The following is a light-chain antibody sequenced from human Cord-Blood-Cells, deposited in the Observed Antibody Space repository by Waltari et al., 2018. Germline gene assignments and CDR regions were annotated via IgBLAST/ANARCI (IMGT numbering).Light chain of an antibody. CDR1: QGVSSY. V-gene: IGKV3-11*01. J-gene: IGKJ4*01. CDR3: QQRSNWPPLT. CDR2: EAA. Sequence: IVLTQPPATLSFSPGERATLSCRASQGVSSYLAWNQQKPGQAPRLLIYEAANRATGLPARFSGSGSGTDFTLTISSLEPEDFAVDYCQQRSNWPPLTFGGGTKVEIK.